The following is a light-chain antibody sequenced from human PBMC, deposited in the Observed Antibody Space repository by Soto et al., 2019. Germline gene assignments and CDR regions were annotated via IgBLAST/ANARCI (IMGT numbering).Light chain of an antibody. J-gene: IGKJ1*01. Sequence: DIQMTQSPGARSASVGEGVTIICRASQSVSTRLAWYQQKPGKAPKVLIYDASSWAGGVPSRFTGSGSEKEFTLTINSLQSDDFATYYCQQYSVYWTFGQGTKVDIK. V-gene: IGKV1-5*02. CDR3: QQYSVYWT. CDR2: DAS. CDR1: QSVSTR.